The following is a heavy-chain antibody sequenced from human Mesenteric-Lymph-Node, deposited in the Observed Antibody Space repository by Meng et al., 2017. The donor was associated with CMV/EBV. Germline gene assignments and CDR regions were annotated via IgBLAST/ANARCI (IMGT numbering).Heavy chain of an antibody. CDR2: ISSSSSTI. Sequence: GESLKISCAVSGFTFSSYSMNWVRQAPGKGLEWVSYISSSSSTIYYADSVKGRFTISRDNAKNSLYLQMNSLRAEDTAVYYCAKDALMEWSNPMECYFDYWGQGRLVTVSS. CDR3: AKDALMEWSNPMECYFDY. V-gene: IGHV3-48*04. CDR1: GFTFSSYS. D-gene: IGHD3-3*01. J-gene: IGHJ4*02.